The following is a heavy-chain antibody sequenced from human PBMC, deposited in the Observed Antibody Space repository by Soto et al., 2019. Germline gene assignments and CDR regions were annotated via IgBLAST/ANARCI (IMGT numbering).Heavy chain of an antibody. CDR1: GGSVSSGNYY. CDR3: ARGSNDIDY. CDR2: FYYTGTT. Sequence: SETLSLTCTVSGGSVSSGNYYWSWIRQPPRKGLEWIGYFYYTGTTNYNPSLNSRVTISIDASKNQFSLRLSSVTAADTAAYYCARGSNDIDYWGQGTLVTVSS. V-gene: IGHV4-61*01. J-gene: IGHJ4*02. D-gene: IGHD1-1*01.